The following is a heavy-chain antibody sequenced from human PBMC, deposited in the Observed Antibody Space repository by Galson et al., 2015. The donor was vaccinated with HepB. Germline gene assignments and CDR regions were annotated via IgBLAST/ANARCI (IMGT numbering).Heavy chain of an antibody. CDR2: INPSGGRT. J-gene: IGHJ6*02. V-gene: IGHV1-46*01. CDR3: ARYRPRYNQYGLDV. CDR1: GYTFTNHY. D-gene: IGHD3-16*02. Sequence: SVKVSCKASGYTFTNHYLQWLRQAPGQGLEWMGIINPSGGRTTYAQKFQGRVTMTRDTSTSTVYMELSSLRSEDTAVYYCARYRPRYNQYGLDVWGQGTTVTVSS.